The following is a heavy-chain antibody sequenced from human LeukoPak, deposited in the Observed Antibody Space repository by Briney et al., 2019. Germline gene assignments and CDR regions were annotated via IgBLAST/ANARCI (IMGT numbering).Heavy chain of an antibody. CDR1: GFTVSSNY. D-gene: IGHD1-26*01. CDR2: IYSGGST. J-gene: IGHJ6*03. CDR3: ARAWDYYYYMDV. V-gene: IGHV3-66*02. Sequence: GGSLRLSCAASGFTVSSNYMSWVRQAPGKGLEWVSVIYSGGSTYYADSVKGRFTIPRDNSKNTLYLQMNSLRAGDTAVYYCARAWDYYYYMDVWGKGTTFTVSS.